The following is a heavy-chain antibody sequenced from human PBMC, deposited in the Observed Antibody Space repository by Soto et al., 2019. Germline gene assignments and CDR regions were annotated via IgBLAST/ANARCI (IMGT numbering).Heavy chain of an antibody. V-gene: IGHV3-33*01. CDR3: ARALPSHYNDSSGYTHYYGMDV. Sequence: GGSLRLSCAASGFTFSSYGMHWVRQAPGKGLEWVAVIWYDGSNKYYADSVKGRFTISRDNSKNTLYLQMNSLRAEDTAVYYCARALPSHYNDSSGYTHYYGMDVWGQGTTVTVSS. CDR2: IWYDGSNK. J-gene: IGHJ6*02. CDR1: GFTFSSYG. D-gene: IGHD3-22*01.